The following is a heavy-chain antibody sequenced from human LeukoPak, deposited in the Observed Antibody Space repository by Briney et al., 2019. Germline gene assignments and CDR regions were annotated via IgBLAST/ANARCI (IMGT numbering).Heavy chain of an antibody. Sequence: AAVKVSCKASGYTFTSYYTHWLRQAPGQGLEWMGLINPSGGRTNYAQKFQGRVTMTRDTSTSTVYMELSSLRSEDTAVYYCATRTDITMVRGVPDYWGQGTLVTVSS. D-gene: IGHD3-10*01. CDR3: ATRTDITMVRGVPDY. CDR2: INPSGGRT. J-gene: IGHJ4*02. V-gene: IGHV1-46*01. CDR1: GYTFTSYY.